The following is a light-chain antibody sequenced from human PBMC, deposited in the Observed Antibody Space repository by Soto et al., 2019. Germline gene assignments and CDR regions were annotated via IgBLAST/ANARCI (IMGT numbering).Light chain of an antibody. J-gene: IGKJ1*01. CDR1: QIIGSR. V-gene: IGKV1-5*01. Sequence: DIQMTQSPSTLSAFVGDTVTITCRAAQIIGSRLAWYQKKPGEGPKLLIYAASNLQSGVPSRFSGSGSGTEFTITISSLQPDDFATYYCQEYDSHWTFGQGTKVEIK. CDR3: QEYDSHWT. CDR2: AAS.